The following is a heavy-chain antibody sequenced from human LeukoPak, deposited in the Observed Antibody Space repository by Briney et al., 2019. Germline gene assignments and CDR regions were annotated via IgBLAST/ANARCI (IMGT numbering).Heavy chain of an antibody. D-gene: IGHD6-19*01. J-gene: IGHJ5*02. CDR2: IYYSGST. Sequence: SQTLSPTCTVSGGSISSGDYYWSWIRQPPGKGLEWIGYIYYSGSTYYYPSLKSRVTISVDTSKNQFSLKLSSVTAADTAVYYCARVLAVAGGHNWFDPWGQGTLVTVSS. CDR3: ARVLAVAGGHNWFDP. V-gene: IGHV4-30-4*01. CDR1: GGSISSGDYY.